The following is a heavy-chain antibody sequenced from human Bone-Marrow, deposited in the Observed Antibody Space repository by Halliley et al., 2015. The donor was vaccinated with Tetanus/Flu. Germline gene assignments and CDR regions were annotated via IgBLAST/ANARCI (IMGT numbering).Heavy chain of an antibody. CDR3: ARDREIVLRFLEWSPRGNWFGP. D-gene: IGHD3-3*01. J-gene: IGHJ5*02. Sequence: SLRLSCAASGFTFSNYWMSWVRQAPGKGLEWVASIKKDGSEKYYVDSVKGRFTISRDNAKNSLNLQMNSLRAEDTAMYYCARDREIVLRFLEWSPRGNWFGPWGQGTLVTVSS. V-gene: IGHV3-7*01. CDR1: GFTFSNYW. CDR2: IKKDGSEK.